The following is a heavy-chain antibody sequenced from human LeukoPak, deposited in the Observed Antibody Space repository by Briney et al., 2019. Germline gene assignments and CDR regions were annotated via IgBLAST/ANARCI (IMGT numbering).Heavy chain of an antibody. J-gene: IGHJ4*02. CDR2: IYSGGST. Sequence: GGSLRLSCAVSGFTVSSNYMSWVRQAPGKGLEWVSVIYSGGSTYYADSVKGRFTISRDNSKNTLYLQMNSLRAEDTAVYYCARPPIAVAGYYFDYWGQGTLVTLSS. CDR1: GFTVSSNY. D-gene: IGHD6-19*01. V-gene: IGHV3-53*01. CDR3: ARPPIAVAGYYFDY.